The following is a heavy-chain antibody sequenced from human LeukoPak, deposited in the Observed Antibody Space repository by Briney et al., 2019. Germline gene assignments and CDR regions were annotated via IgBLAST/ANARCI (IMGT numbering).Heavy chain of an antibody. V-gene: IGHV4-59*01. CDR1: GGSISNYY. CDR2: IYYSGST. CDR3: ARGGSTSSWYAWFDP. Sequence: SGTLSLTCTVSGGSISNYYWTWIRQAPGKGLEWIGYIYYSGSTNYNPSLKSRVTISVDTSKNQFSLKLSSVTAADTAVYYCARGGSTSSWYAWFDPWGQGNLVTVSS. J-gene: IGHJ5*02. D-gene: IGHD6-13*01.